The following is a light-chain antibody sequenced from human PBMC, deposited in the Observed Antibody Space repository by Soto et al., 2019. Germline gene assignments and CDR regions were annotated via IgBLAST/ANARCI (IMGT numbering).Light chain of an antibody. V-gene: IGKV3-15*01. Sequence: EIVMTQSPATLSVSPGDRATLSCRASQSVSSNLAWYQQKPGQAPRLLIYGASTRDTGIPTRFSGSGSGTEFTLTISSLQSEDFAVYYCQQYNNWPYTFGQGTKLEIK. CDR2: GAS. CDR3: QQYNNWPYT. CDR1: QSVSSN. J-gene: IGKJ2*01.